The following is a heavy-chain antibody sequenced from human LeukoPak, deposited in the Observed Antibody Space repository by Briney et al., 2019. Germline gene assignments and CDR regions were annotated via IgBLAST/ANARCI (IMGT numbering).Heavy chain of an antibody. D-gene: IGHD6-13*01. CDR3: ATTGRSGIAAAGTRYFQH. Sequence: PSETLSLTCAVYGGSFTGYYWSWIRQPPGKGLEWIGEINHSGSTNYNPSLKSRVTISVDTSKNQFSLKLSSVTAADTAVYYCATTGRSGIAAAGTRYFQHWGQGTLVTVSS. V-gene: IGHV4-34*01. CDR2: INHSGST. J-gene: IGHJ1*01. CDR1: GGSFTGYY.